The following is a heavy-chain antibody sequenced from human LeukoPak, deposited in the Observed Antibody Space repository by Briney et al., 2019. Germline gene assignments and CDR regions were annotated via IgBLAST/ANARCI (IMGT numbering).Heavy chain of an antibody. J-gene: IGHJ4*02. CDR2: INHSGST. Sequence: SETLSLTCAVYGGSFSGYYWSWIRQPPGKGLEWIGEINHSGSTNYNPSLKSRVTISVDTSKNQFSLKLSSVTAADAAVYYCARARSGYDFGYWGQGTLVTVSS. D-gene: IGHD5-12*01. CDR3: ARARSGYDFGY. CDR1: GGSFSGYY. V-gene: IGHV4-34*01.